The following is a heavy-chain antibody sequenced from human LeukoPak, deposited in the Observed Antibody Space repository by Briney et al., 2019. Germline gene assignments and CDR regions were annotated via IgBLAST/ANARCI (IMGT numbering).Heavy chain of an antibody. D-gene: IGHD6-19*01. Sequence: PGGSLRLSCAASGFTFSSYAMSWVRQAPGKGLEWVSVISGSGGSTYYADSVKGRFTISRDNSKNTLFVQMSSLRAEDTAVYHCAKGSRQFSRDKAGPIDYWGQGTLVTVSS. V-gene: IGHV3-23*01. CDR3: AKGSRQFSRDKAGPIDY. J-gene: IGHJ4*02. CDR1: GFTFSSYA. CDR2: ISGSGGST.